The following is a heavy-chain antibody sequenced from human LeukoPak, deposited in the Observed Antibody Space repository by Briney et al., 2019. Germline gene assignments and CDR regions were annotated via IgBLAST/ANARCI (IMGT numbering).Heavy chain of an antibody. D-gene: IGHD1-7*01. Sequence: SQTLSLTCTVSGTSITRTYWSWIRQPPGRGRESVGYVYDTGDTNYNPSLKSRVTMSLDTSKNQFSLRLSSVTAADTAIYYCARRATSGNYQMLHFDSWGQGILVTVSS. CDR1: GTSITRTY. V-gene: IGHV4-59*08. CDR2: VYDTGDT. CDR3: ARRATSGNYQMLHFDS. J-gene: IGHJ4*02.